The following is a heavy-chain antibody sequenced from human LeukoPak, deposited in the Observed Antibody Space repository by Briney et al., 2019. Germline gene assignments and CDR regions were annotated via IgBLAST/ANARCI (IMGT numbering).Heavy chain of an antibody. CDR2: IFYSGST. CDR1: SGSISTSNYY. J-gene: IGHJ6*03. CDR3: ARGVRGVIRAYYYYMDV. D-gene: IGHD3-10*01. V-gene: IGHV4-39*07. Sequence: SETLSLTCTVSSGSISTSNYYWGWVHQPPGKALEWIGNIFYSGSTYYSPSLKSRVTISLDTSRNQFSLKLNSVTAADTAVYYCARGVRGVIRAYYYYMDVWGKGTTVTVSS.